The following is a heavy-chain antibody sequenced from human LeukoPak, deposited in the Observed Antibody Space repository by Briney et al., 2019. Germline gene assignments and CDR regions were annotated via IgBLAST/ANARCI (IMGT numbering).Heavy chain of an antibody. CDR3: AKDSDWAFDY. J-gene: IGHJ4*02. D-gene: IGHD3/OR15-3a*01. CDR1: GFTPRSYA. Sequence: GGSPRLSSADPGFTPRSYALRCVRQALRGGGECVSAISGSGGSTYYADSVKGRFTISRDNSKNTLYLQMNSLRAEDTAVYYCAKDSDWAFDYWGQGTLVTVSS. CDR2: ISGSGGST. V-gene: IGHV3-23*01.